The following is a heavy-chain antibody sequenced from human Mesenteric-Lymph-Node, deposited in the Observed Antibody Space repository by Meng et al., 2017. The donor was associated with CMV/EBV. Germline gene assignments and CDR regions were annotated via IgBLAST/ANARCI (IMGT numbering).Heavy chain of an antibody. CDR3: AREYSSSSGRGFDV. V-gene: IGHV3-43*01. J-gene: IGHJ3*01. CDR1: GFTFNDYT. CDR2: ISWDGTGT. Sequence: GESLKISCAASGFTFNDYTMHWVRQAPGKGLEWVSLISWDGTGTHYADSVKGRFTISRDNAKNSLSLLMTSLRAEDTALYYCAREYSSSSGRGFDVWGQGTMVTVSS. D-gene: IGHD6-6*01.